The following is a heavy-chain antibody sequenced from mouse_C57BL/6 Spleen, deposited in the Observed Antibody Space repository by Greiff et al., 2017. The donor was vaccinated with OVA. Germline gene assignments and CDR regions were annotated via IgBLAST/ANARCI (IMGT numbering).Heavy chain of an antibody. V-gene: IGHV1-26*01. J-gene: IGHJ4*01. CDR2: INPNNGGT. CDR1: GYTFTDYY. CDR3: ARFYYGFSYAMDY. Sequence: EVQLQQSGPELVKPGASVKISCKASGYTFTDYYMNWVKQSHGKSLEWIGDINPNNGGTSYNQKFKGKATLTVDKSSSTAYMELRCLTSEDSAVYYCARFYYGFSYAMDYWGQGTSVTVSS. D-gene: IGHD2-2*01.